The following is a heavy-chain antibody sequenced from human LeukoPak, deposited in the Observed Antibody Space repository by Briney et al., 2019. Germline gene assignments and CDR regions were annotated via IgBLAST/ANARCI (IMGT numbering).Heavy chain of an antibody. CDR3: ARDPVGHSYGYQLLDY. CDR1: GYTFTSYY. V-gene: IGHV1-46*01. D-gene: IGHD5-18*01. CDR2: INPSGGST. J-gene: IGHJ4*02. Sequence: ASVKVSCKASGYTFTSYYMHWVRQAPGQGLEWMGIINPSGGSTSYAQKFQGRVTMTRDTSTSTVYMELSSLRSEDTAVYYCARDPVGHSYGYQLLDYWGQGTLVTVSS.